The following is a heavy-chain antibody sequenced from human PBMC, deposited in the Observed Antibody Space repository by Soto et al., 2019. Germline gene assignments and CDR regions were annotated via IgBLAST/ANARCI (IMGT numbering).Heavy chain of an antibody. D-gene: IGHD3-10*01. CDR1: GGTFSSYA. J-gene: IGHJ5*01. CDR2: IIPIFGTA. V-gene: IGHV1-69*06. CDR3: ARDLSSVLHELEKDWFDS. Sequence: ASVKVSCKASGGTFSSYAISWVRPAPGQGLEWMGGIIPIFGTANYAQKFQGRVTITADKSMSTAYMALSSLRPEDTAVYYCARDLSSVLHELEKDWFDSWARGSLVTGSS.